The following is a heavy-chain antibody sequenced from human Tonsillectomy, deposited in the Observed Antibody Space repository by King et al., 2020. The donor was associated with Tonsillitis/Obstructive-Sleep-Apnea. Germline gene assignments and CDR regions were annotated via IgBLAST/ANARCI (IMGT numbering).Heavy chain of an antibody. CDR1: GFTFSSYS. CDR3: ARGGNYYDSSGPRFDP. CDR2: ISSSSSTI. V-gene: IGHV3-48*02. J-gene: IGHJ5*02. D-gene: IGHD3-22*01. Sequence: VQLVESGGGLVQPGGSLRLSCAASGFTFSSYSMNWVRQAPGKGLEWVSYISSSSSTIYYADSVKGRFTISRDNAKKSLYLQMNSLRDEDTAVYYCARGGNYYDSSGPRFDPWGQGTLVTVSS.